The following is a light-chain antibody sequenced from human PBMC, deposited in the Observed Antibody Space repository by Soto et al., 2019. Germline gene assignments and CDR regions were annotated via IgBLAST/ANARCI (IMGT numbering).Light chain of an antibody. J-gene: IGKJ4*01. Sequence: EIVMTQSPATLSVSPGERATLSCRASRNINRKLAWYQQKPDQAPRLLISGAFTRATGIPARFSGGGSGTEFTLTISSLQPEDFAVHFCQQYYDYPPLTFGGGTKVEIK. CDR3: QQYYDYPPLT. CDR2: GAF. V-gene: IGKV3-15*01. CDR1: RNINRK.